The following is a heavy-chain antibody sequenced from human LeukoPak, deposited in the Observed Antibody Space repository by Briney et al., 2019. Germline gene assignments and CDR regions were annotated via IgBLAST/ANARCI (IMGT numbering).Heavy chain of an antibody. Sequence: PSETLSLTCAVYGGSFSGYYWSWIRQPPGKGLEWIGEINHSGSTNYNPSLKSRVTISVDTSKNQFSLKLSSVTAADTAVYYCARVAQKLERIVVAGTSEWRANWFFDLWGRGTLVTVSS. D-gene: IGHD6-19*01. V-gene: IGHV4-34*01. CDR1: GGSFSGYY. CDR3: ARVAQKLERIVVAGTSEWRANWFFDL. J-gene: IGHJ2*01. CDR2: INHSGST.